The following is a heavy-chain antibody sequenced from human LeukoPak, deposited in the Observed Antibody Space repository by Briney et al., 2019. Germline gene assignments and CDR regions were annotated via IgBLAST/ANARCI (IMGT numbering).Heavy chain of an antibody. D-gene: IGHD4-11*01. J-gene: IGHJ6*03. CDR3: ARVAFSKYHYYMDV. Sequence: ASVKVSCKASGYSFTTFGITWVRQAPGQGLEWMAWLSAHIGDTNYSQKFQGRVTVTSDTSTSTAYTELRSLKSDDTAVYFCARVAFSKYHYYMDVWGKGTTVTVSS. CDR2: LSAHIGDT. V-gene: IGHV1-18*01. CDR1: GYSFTTFG.